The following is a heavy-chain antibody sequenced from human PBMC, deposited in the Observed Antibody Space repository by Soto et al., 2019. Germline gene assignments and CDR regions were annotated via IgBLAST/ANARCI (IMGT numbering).Heavy chain of an antibody. CDR3: AHGSGWLSDY. CDR2: IYWNDDN. CDR1: GFSLSSFAGG. V-gene: IGHV2-5*01. Sequence: QITLKESGPPLLKPSKTLTLTCTFSGFSLSSFAGGVNWIRQPPGKAPEWLALIYWNDDNHYSPSLRNRLTVTKDTSKNQVVLTMTNVDPVDTATYYCAHGSGWLSDYWGQGTLVTVSS. D-gene: IGHD6-19*01. J-gene: IGHJ4*02.